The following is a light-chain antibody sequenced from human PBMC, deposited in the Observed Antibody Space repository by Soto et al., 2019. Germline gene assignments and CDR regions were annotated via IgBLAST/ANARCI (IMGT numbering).Light chain of an antibody. CDR1: QSVSSSY. J-gene: IGKJ4*01. CDR2: GAS. CDR3: QQRSNWPLT. V-gene: IGKV3D-20*02. Sequence: EIVLTQSPGTLSLSPGERATLSCRASQSVSSSYLAWYQQKPGQAPRLLIYGASSRATGVPARFSGSGSETDFTLTINSLEPEDFAVYYCQQRSNWPLTFGGGTKVDI.